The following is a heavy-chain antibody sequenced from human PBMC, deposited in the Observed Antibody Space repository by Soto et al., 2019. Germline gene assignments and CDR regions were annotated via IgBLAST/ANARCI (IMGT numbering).Heavy chain of an antibody. CDR2: IYYSGST. CDR3: ARTYYDFWSGYWRWFPP. CDR1: GGSISGYY. V-gene: IGHV4-59*01. J-gene: IGHJ5*02. D-gene: IGHD3-3*01. Sequence: SETLSLTCTVSGGSISGYYWSWIRQPPGKGLEWIGYIYYSGSTNYNPSLKSRVTISIDTSKNQFSLKLSSVTAADTAVYYCARTYYDFWSGYWRWFPPWGQGTLVTVS.